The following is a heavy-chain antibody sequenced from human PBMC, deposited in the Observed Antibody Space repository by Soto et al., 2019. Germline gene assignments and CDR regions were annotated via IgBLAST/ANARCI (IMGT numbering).Heavy chain of an antibody. CDR1: GFTFSDYA. V-gene: IGHV3-30*18. J-gene: IGHJ4*02. CDR3: AKGGRQWLVTSDFNY. Sequence: GGSLRLSCAASGFTFSDYAMHWVRQAPGKGLEWVAVVSHDGRNTHYADSVKGRFTISRDSSKHTVSLEMTSLRAEDTAVYFCAKGGRQWLVTSDFNYWGQGALVTVS. D-gene: IGHD6-19*01. CDR2: VSHDGRNT.